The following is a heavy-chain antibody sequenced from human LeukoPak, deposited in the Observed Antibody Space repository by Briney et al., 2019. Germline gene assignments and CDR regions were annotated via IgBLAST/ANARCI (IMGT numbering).Heavy chain of an antibody. CDR1: GFTFSSYA. D-gene: IGHD3-3*01. V-gene: IGHV3-23*01. Sequence: GGSLRLSCAPSGFTFSSYAMSWVRQAPGKGLEWVSAISGRGGSTYYADSVKGRFTISRDNSKNTLYLQMNSLRAEDTAVYYCAKDGITIFGVVIKFDYWGQGTLVTVSS. CDR2: ISGRGGST. J-gene: IGHJ4*02. CDR3: AKDGITIFGVVIKFDY.